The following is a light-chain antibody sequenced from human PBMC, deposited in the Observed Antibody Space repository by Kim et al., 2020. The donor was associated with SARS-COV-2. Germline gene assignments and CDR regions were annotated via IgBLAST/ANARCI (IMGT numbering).Light chain of an antibody. V-gene: IGKV1-12*01. CDR2: GAS. CDR1: QDVSTS. CDR3: QQATSFPLT. Sequence: DIQMTQSPSSVSASVGDRVTITCRASQDVSTSLVWYQQKPGKAPNLLIYGASSLQTGVPSRFSGSGSGTDFTLTISSLQPEDFATYYCQQATSFPLTFGGGTKVDIK. J-gene: IGKJ4*01.